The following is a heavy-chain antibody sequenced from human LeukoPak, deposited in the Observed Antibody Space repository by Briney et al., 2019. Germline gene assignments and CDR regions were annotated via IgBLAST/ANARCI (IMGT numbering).Heavy chain of an antibody. V-gene: IGHV4-59*08. Sequence: PSETLSLTCTVSGGSISSYFWSWIRQPPGKGLEWIGHIYYSGSTNYHPSLKSRVVISVDTSKNQFSLKLSSVTAADTAVYYCATRDGVFYFDYWGQGTLVTVSS. CDR3: ATRDGVFYFDY. CDR1: GGSISSYF. D-gene: IGHD2-8*01. J-gene: IGHJ4*02. CDR2: IYYSGST.